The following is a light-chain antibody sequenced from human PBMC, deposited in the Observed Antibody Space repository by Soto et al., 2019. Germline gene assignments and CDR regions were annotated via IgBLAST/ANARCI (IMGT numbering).Light chain of an antibody. CDR1: QSVSSSY. CDR3: HQYVSSPLT. V-gene: IGKV3-20*01. J-gene: IGKJ4*01. Sequence: EIVLTQSPGTLSLSPGERATLSCRASQSVSSSYLAWYQQKPGQAPRLLIYGASSRATGIPDRFSGSGSGTDVTLTISRLEPEDFAVYYCHQYVSSPLTCGGGTRVEIK. CDR2: GAS.